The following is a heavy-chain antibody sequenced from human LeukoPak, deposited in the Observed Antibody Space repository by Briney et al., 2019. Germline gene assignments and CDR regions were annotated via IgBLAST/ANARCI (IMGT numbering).Heavy chain of an antibody. D-gene: IGHD6-19*01. Sequence: ASVKVSCKASGYTFTGYYMHWVRQAPGQGLDWMGWINPNSGGTNYAQKFQGRVTMTRDTSISKAYMELSRLRSDDTAVYYCARPLSIAVAAPNGWFDPWGQGTLVTVSS. V-gene: IGHV1-2*02. J-gene: IGHJ5*02. CDR2: INPNSGGT. CDR1: GYTFTGYY. CDR3: ARPLSIAVAAPNGWFDP.